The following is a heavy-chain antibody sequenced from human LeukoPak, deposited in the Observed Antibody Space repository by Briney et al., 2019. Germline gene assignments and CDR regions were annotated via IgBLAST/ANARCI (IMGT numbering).Heavy chain of an antibody. CDR2: IYYSGST. CDR3: ARDRGGYDPGYDY. Sequence: SETLSLTCTVSGGSMTSGSYSWSWIRQPPGKGLEWIGYIYYSGSTNYNPYLKSRVTISVDTSKNQLSLKLSSVTAADTAVYYCARDRGGYDPGYDYWGQGTLVTVSS. V-gene: IGHV4-61*01. J-gene: IGHJ4*02. D-gene: IGHD5-12*01. CDR1: GGSMTSGSYS.